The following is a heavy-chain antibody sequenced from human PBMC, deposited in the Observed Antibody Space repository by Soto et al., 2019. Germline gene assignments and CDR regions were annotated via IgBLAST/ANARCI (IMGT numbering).Heavy chain of an antibody. Sequence: QVQLVQSGAEVKKPGASVKVSCKASGYTFTSYGISWVRQAPGQGLEWMGWISAYNGNTNYAQKLQGRVTMTTDTSTSTAYMELRSLRSDVTAVYYCARDLGDFWSGDYGMDVWGQGTTVTVSS. J-gene: IGHJ6*02. CDR3: ARDLGDFWSGDYGMDV. V-gene: IGHV1-18*04. CDR1: GYTFTSYG. D-gene: IGHD3-3*01. CDR2: ISAYNGNT.